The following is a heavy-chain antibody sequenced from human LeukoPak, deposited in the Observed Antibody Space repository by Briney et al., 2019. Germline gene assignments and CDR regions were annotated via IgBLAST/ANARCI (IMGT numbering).Heavy chain of an antibody. Sequence: SETLSLTCAVYGGSFSGYYWSWIRQPPGKGLEWIGEINHSGSTNYNPSLKSRVTISVDTSKNQFSLKLSSVTAADTAVYYCARGRGTIFGVVIRPNYFDYWGQGTLVTVFS. CDR1: GGSFSGYY. J-gene: IGHJ4*02. CDR2: INHSGST. CDR3: ARGRGTIFGVVIRPNYFDY. D-gene: IGHD3-3*01. V-gene: IGHV4-34*01.